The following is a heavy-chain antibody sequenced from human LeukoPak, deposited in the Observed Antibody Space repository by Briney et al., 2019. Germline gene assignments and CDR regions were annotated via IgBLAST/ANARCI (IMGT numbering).Heavy chain of an antibody. Sequence: SVKVSCKASGFTFTSSAMQWVRRARGQRLEWIGWIVVGSGNTNYAQKFQERVTITRDMSTSTAYMELSSLRSEDTAVYYCAAGTPNIVAHDAFDIWGQGTMVTVSS. CDR1: GFTFTSSA. J-gene: IGHJ3*02. D-gene: IGHD5-12*01. V-gene: IGHV1-58*02. CDR3: AAGTPNIVAHDAFDI. CDR2: IVVGSGNT.